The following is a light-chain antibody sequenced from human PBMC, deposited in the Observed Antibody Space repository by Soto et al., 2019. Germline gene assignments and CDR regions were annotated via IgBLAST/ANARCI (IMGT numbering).Light chain of an antibody. CDR3: QQTNLIPFT. V-gene: IGKV1-39*01. J-gene: IGKJ3*01. CDR2: AAS. Sequence: DIQMTQSPASLSASVGDRVTVSCRAGQAISGYLNWYQQKPGKAPTLLIFAASTLQSGVPSRFSCSGSGTDFTLTINKPQTEGSATYFCQQTNLIPFTFGPGTKV. CDR1: QAISGY.